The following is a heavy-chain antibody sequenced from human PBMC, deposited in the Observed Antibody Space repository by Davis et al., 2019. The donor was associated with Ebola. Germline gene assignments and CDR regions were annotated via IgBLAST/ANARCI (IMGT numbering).Heavy chain of an antibody. Sequence: GESLKISCAASGFTFSSYSMNWVRQAPGKGLVWVSRINSDGSSTSYADSVKGRFTISRDNAKNTLYLQMNSLRAEDTAVYYCARGSRFYCSGGSCYSYYYYGMDVWGQGTTVTVSS. D-gene: IGHD2-15*01. J-gene: IGHJ6*02. CDR3: ARGSRFYCSGGSCYSYYYYGMDV. V-gene: IGHV3-74*01. CDR2: INSDGSST. CDR1: GFTFSSYS.